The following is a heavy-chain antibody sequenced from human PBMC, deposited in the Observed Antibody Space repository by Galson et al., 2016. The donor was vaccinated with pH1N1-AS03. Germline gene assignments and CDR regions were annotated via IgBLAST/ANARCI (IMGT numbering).Heavy chain of an antibody. J-gene: IGHJ2*01. CDR2: IYPGDSHT. CDR1: GYNFDTYY. Sequence: QSGAEVKKPGESLQISCKGSGYNFDTYYIAWVRQMPGKGLEWIGVIYPGDSHTRFSPSFQGQVTISADKSTSAAHLQWSSLKASDTGLYYCARHSRSDLSSHFDLWSRGTLVTVSS. D-gene: IGHD3-16*02. V-gene: IGHV5-51*01. CDR3: ARHSRSDLSSHFDL.